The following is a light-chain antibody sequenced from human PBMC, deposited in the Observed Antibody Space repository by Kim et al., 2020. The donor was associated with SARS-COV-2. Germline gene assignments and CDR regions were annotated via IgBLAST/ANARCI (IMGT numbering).Light chain of an antibody. V-gene: IGLV2-14*01. Sequence: QSVLTQPASVSGSPGQSITISCTGTSSDVGGYNYVPWYQQHPGKAPKLMIYDVSKRPSGVSNRFSGSKSGNTASLTISGLQAEDEADYYCSSYTSSSTLVFGGGTQLTVL. CDR2: DVS. CDR1: SSDVGGYNY. CDR3: SSYTSSSTLV. J-gene: IGLJ2*01.